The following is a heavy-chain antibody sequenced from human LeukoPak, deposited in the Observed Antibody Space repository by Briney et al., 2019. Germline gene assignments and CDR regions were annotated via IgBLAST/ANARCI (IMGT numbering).Heavy chain of an antibody. D-gene: IGHD3-22*01. V-gene: IGHV4-59*01. CDR3: ARADYDTSAYYYTFDY. Sequence: PSETLSLTCTVSGGSINGYYWSWIRQPPEKGLEWIGYIYYRGSTNYNPSLKSRVTMSVDTSRNQFSLKLSSTTAADTAVYYCARADYDTSAYYYTFDYWGQGTLVTVSS. CDR1: GGSINGYY. CDR2: IYYRGST. J-gene: IGHJ4*02.